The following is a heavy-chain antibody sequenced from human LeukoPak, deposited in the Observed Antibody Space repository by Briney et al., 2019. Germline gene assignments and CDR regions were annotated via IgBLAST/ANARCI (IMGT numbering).Heavy chain of an antibody. V-gene: IGHV3-48*03. Sequence: GGSLRLSCAASGFTFSSYKMNWVRQAPGKGLEWVSYISTSDTTIYYADSVKGRFTISRDNAKNSLYLQMNSLRVEDTAVYYCARGGGSSWCLDCWGQGTLVSVSS. J-gene: IGHJ4*02. CDR1: GFTFSSYK. D-gene: IGHD6-13*01. CDR2: ISTSDTTI. CDR3: ARGGGSSWCLDC.